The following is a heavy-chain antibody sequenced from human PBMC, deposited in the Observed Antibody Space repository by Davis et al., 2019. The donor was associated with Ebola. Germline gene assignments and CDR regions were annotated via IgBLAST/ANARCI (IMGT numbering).Heavy chain of an antibody. D-gene: IGHD3-9*01. CDR3: ARDFDGGNYYFDY. CDR2: IIPTFDTP. Sequence: SVKVSCKTSGGSFRSHPISWVRQAPRQGLESMGGIIPTFDTPHYAQKFQGRITITADASTSTAYMESSSLRSEDTATYFCARDFDGGNYYFDYWGPGTPVTVSS. V-gene: IGHV1-69*13. CDR1: GGSFRSHP. J-gene: IGHJ4*02.